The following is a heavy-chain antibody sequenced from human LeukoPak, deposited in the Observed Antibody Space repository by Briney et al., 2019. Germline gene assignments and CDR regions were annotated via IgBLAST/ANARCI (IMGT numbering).Heavy chain of an antibody. D-gene: IGHD3-22*01. J-gene: IGHJ3*02. CDR1: GYTFTGYY. CDR2: INPNSGGT. Sequence: GASVKVSCKASGYTFTGYYMHWVRQAPGQGLEWMGWINPNSGGTNYAQKFQGRVTMTRDTSISTAYMELSRLRSDDTAVYYCARTYYYDSSGYYYDAFDIWGQGTMVTVSS. V-gene: IGHV1-2*02. CDR3: ARTYYYDSSGYYYDAFDI.